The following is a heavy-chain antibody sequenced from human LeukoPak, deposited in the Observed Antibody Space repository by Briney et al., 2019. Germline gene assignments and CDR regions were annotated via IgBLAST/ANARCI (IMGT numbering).Heavy chain of an antibody. V-gene: IGHV4-34*01. CDR1: GGSFSGYY. CDR2: INYSGST. J-gene: IGHJ4*02. Sequence: PSETLSLTCAVFGGSFSGYYWTWIRRPSGKGLEWIGEINYSGSTNYNPSLKSRVTTSIDTSKNQFSLRLSSVTAADTAMYYCARGSLYSSGGTHFDYWGQGILVTVSS. CDR3: ARGSLYSSGGTHFDY. D-gene: IGHD6-19*01.